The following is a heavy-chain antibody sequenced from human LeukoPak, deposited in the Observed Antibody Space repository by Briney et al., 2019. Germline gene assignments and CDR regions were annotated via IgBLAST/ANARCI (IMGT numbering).Heavy chain of an antibody. Sequence: GGSLRLSCAASGVNFVNFGMHWVRQAPGKGLEWVAFIRFNGTTKVYGDSVEGRFIISRDNSKSSLYLQMNSLRPEDTALYYCAKDIQRLYRSSWSGFDYWGQGTLVTVSS. CDR1: GVNFVNFG. D-gene: IGHD6-13*01. CDR2: IRFNGTTK. CDR3: AKDIQRLYRSSWSGFDY. V-gene: IGHV3-30*02. J-gene: IGHJ4*02.